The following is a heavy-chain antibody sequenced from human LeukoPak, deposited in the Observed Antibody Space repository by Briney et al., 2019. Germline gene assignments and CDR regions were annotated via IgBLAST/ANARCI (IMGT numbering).Heavy chain of an antibody. CDR1: GFTFDDYA. J-gene: IGHJ6*02. CDR3: ARRLVNYYGMDV. CDR2: ISWNSGSI. V-gene: IGHV3-9*01. Sequence: PGGSLRLSCAASGFTFDDYAMHWVRQAPGKGLEWVSGISWNSGSIGYADSVKGRFTISRDNAKNSLYLQMNSLRAEDTAVYYCARRLVNYYGMDVWGQGTTVTVSS. D-gene: IGHD3-9*01.